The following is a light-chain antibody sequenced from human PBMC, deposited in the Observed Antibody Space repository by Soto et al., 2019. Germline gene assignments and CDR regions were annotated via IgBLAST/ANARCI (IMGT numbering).Light chain of an antibody. Sequence: ETVMTQSPATLSVSPGERVTLSCRASQSINSNLAWYQQRPGQAPRVLIYDASTRAPAVPARFSGSGSGTEFTLTISSLQSEDFAVYYCQQYNNLPPDYTFGQGTKLEIK. CDR3: QQYNNLPPDYT. V-gene: IGKV3-15*01. CDR2: DAS. CDR1: QSINSN. J-gene: IGKJ2*01.